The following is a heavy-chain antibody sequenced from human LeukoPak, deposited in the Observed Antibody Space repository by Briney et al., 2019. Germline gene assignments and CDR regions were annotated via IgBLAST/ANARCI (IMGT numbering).Heavy chain of an antibody. D-gene: IGHD5-12*01. Sequence: GGSLRLSCAASGFTFSSYSMNWVCQAPGKGLEWVSYISSSSSTIYYADSVKGRFTISRDNAKNSLYLQMNSLRAEDTAVYYCARDLYSGYDVSGYFDYWGQGTLVTVSS. J-gene: IGHJ4*02. CDR2: ISSSSSTI. V-gene: IGHV3-48*04. CDR3: ARDLYSGYDVSGYFDY. CDR1: GFTFSSYS.